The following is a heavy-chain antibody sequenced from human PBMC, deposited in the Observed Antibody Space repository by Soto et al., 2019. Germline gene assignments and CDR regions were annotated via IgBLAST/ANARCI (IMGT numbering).Heavy chain of an antibody. CDR2: IYYSGST. Sequence: SETLSLTCTVSGGSISSYYWSWIRQPPGKGLEWIVYIYYSGSTYYNPSLKSRVTISVDTSKNQFSLKLSSVTAADTAVYYCARHNLDKRELQLFDYWGQGTLVTVSS. D-gene: IGHD1-7*01. CDR1: GGSISSYY. CDR3: ARHNLDKRELQLFDY. J-gene: IGHJ4*02. V-gene: IGHV4-59*04.